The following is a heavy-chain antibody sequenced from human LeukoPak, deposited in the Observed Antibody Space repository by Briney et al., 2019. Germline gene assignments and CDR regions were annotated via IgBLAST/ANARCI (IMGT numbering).Heavy chain of an antibody. CDR2: IIPIFGTA. CDR1: GYTFTSYG. J-gene: IGHJ6*03. D-gene: IGHD2-2*01. V-gene: IGHV1-69*05. CDR3: ARDPIWDCSSTSCSLGGGDYYYYMDV. Sequence: SVKVSCKASGYTFTSYGISWVRQATGQGLEWMGGIIPIFGTANYAQKFQGRVTITTDESTSTAYMELSSLRSEDTAVYYCARDPIWDCSSTSCSLGGGDYYYYMDVWGKGTTVTVSS.